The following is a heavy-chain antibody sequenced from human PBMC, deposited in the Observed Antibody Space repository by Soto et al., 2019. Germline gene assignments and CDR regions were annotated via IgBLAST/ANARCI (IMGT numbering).Heavy chain of an antibody. J-gene: IGHJ6*02. CDR2: IIPICGTA. CDR1: GGTFSSYA. Sequence: QVQLVQSGAEVKKPGSSVQVSCKASGGTFSSYAISWVRQAPGQGLEWMGGIIPICGTANYGQKFQGRVTITADESTSTAYMALSSLRSEDTAVYYCATGGNITMVRGPNYYYYGMDVWGQGTTVTVSS. CDR3: ATGGNITMVRGPNYYYYGMDV. D-gene: IGHD3-10*01. V-gene: IGHV1-69*01.